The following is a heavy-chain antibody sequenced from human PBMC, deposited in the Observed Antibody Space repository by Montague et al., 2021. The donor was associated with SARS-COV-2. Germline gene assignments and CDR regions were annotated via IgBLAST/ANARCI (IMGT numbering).Heavy chain of an antibody. J-gene: IGHJ4*02. D-gene: IGHD3-10*01. CDR3: ARHGWNDSGSFHFDY. CDR1: GGSISRSSHY. Sequence: SETLSLTCTVSGGSISRSSHYWGWIRQPPGKGLEWIGSMYYSGSTYYNASLKSRVTISVDTSKNQFSLKLNSVTAADTAVYYCARHGWNDSGSFHFDYWGQGTLVTVSS. V-gene: IGHV4-39*01. CDR2: MYYSGST.